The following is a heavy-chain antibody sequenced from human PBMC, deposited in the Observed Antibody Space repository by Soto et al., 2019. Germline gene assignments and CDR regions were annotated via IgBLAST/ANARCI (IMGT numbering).Heavy chain of an antibody. CDR2: IYPGDSDT. Sequence: GESLKICCKVSGYSFTSYWIGWVRQMPGKGLEWMGIIYPGDSDTRYSPSFQGQVTISADKSISTAYLQWSSLKASDTAMYYCARHSTTRGSYDRLDYWGQGTLVTVSS. V-gene: IGHV5-51*01. D-gene: IGHD1-26*01. CDR1: GYSFTSYW. CDR3: ARHSTTRGSYDRLDY. J-gene: IGHJ4*02.